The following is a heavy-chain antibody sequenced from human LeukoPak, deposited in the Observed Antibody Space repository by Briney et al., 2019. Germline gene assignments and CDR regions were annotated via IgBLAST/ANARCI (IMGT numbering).Heavy chain of an antibody. J-gene: IGHJ4*02. CDR3: ARHFVRSGSYWADY. Sequence: SETLSLTCAVSGYSISSGYYWGWIRQPPGKGLEWIGIIYHSGSTYYNPSLKSRVTISVDTSKNQFSLRVTSVTAADTAVYYCARHFVRSGSYWADYWGQGTLATVSS. D-gene: IGHD1-26*01. V-gene: IGHV4-38-2*01. CDR2: IYHSGST. CDR1: GYSISSGYY.